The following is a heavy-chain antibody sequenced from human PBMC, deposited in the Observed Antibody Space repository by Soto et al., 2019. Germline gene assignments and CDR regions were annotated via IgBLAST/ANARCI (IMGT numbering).Heavy chain of an antibody. CDR1: GYSISNGYY. D-gene: IGHD3-22*01. V-gene: IGHV4-38-2*02. CDR3: ARDRYHDITGYYYDFGL. J-gene: IGHJ4*02. Sequence: PSETLSLTCAVSGYSISNGYYWGWIRQPPGKGLEWIGSIYYTGTTSYNPSLRSRVTISIDTSKNQFSLHLASVTAADTAVYYCARDRYHDITGYYYDFGLWGLGTLVTVSS. CDR2: IYYTGTT.